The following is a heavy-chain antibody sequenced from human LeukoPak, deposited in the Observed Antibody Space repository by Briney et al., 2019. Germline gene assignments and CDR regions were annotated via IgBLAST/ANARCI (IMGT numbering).Heavy chain of an antibody. Sequence: GASVKVSCKASGYTFTGYYMHWVRQAPGQGLEWMGWINPNSGGTNYAQKFQGRVTMTRDTSISTAYMELSRLRSDDTAVYFCASLTSSGWFTNFDYWGQGTLVTVSS. CDR2: INPNSGGT. CDR1: GYTFTGYY. CDR3: ASLTSSGWFTNFDY. D-gene: IGHD6-19*01. V-gene: IGHV1-2*02. J-gene: IGHJ4*02.